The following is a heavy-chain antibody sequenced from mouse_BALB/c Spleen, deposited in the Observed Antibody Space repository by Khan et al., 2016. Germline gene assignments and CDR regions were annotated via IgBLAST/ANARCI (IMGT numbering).Heavy chain of an antibody. J-gene: IGHJ2*01. CDR3: AREGWLLGYFDY. CDR1: GYTFTSYT. CDR2: VIPSNAYT. V-gene: IGHV1-4*01. D-gene: IGHD2-3*01. Sequence: QVQLQQSGAELARPGASVKMSCKASGYTFTSYTMHWVKQGPGQGLEWIGYVIPSNAYTNYNQKFKDKATLTADKSSSTAYMPLSSLTSEDSAVYYCAREGWLLGYFDYWGQGTTLTVSS.